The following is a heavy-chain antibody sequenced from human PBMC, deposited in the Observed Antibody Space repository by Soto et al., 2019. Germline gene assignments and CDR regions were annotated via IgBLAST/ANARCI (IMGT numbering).Heavy chain of an antibody. V-gene: IGHV1-3*01. Sequence: ASVKVSCKASGYTFTSYAIHWVCQAPGQRLEWMGWINPGNGNTRYSQKFQGRVTISRDTSASTAYMEMSSLRFKDTAVYYCARVPRYNWNYVVDYWGNGTLVTVSS. CDR3: ARVPRYNWNYVVDY. J-gene: IGHJ4*01. CDR2: INPGNGNT. CDR1: GYTFTSYA. D-gene: IGHD1-7*01.